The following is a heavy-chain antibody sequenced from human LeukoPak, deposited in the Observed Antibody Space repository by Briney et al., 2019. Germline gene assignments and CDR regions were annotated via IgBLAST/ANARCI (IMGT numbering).Heavy chain of an antibody. CDR3: ARGRAAAAIYYYYYMDV. D-gene: IGHD6-13*01. V-gene: IGHV1-8*01. CDR1: GYTFTRYD. CDR2: MNPNSGNT. Sequence: ASVKVSCKASGYTFTRYDINWVRQATGQGLEWMGWMNPNSGNTGYAQKFQGRVTMTRNTSISTAYMELSSLRSEDTAVYYCARGRAAAAIYYYYYMDVWGKGTTVTISS. J-gene: IGHJ6*03.